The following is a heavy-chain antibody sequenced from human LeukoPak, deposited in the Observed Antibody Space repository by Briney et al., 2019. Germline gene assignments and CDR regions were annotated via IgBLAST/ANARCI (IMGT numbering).Heavy chain of an antibody. D-gene: IGHD2-2*01. Sequence: SETLSLTCAVYGGPFSGYYWSWIRQPPGKGLEWIGEINHSGSTNYNPSLKSRVTISVDTSKNQFSLKLSSVTAADTAVYYCARRNRDIVVLPAAMGANWFDPWGQGTLVTVSS. CDR2: INHSGST. V-gene: IGHV4-34*01. CDR1: GGPFSGYY. CDR3: ARRNRDIVVLPAAMGANWFDP. J-gene: IGHJ5*02.